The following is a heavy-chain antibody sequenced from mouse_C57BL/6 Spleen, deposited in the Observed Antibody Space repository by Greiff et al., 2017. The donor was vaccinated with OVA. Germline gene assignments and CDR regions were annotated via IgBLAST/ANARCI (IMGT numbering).Heavy chain of an antibody. D-gene: IGHD2-3*01. CDR1: GYTFTSYW. Sequence: VQLQQSGAELVKPGASVKLSCKASGYTFTSYWMHWVKQRPGQGLEWIGMIHPNSGSANYNEKFKSKATLTVDKSSSTAYMQLSSLTSEDSAVYYCARGGYDGYLYYFDYWGQGTTLTVSS. CDR3: ARGGYDGYLYYFDY. V-gene: IGHV1-64*01. J-gene: IGHJ2*01. CDR2: IHPNSGSA.